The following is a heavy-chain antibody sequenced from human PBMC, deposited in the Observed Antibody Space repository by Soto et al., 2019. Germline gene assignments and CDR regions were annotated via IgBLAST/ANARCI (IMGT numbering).Heavy chain of an antibody. V-gene: IGHV1-3*01. CDR1: GYTFTTHT. CDR2: INPAKGDT. Sequence: ASVKVSCKASGYTFTTHTLNWVRQAPGQRLEWMGWINPAKGDTEYSQRFQGRVTITRDTSASTAYMELSSLRYEDTAVYYCVKTRAQYYYGMDVWGQGTTVNVSS. CDR3: VKTRAQYYYGMDV. J-gene: IGHJ6*01.